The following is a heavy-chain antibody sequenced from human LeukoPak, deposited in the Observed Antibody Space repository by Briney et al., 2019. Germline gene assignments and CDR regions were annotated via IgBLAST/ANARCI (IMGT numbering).Heavy chain of an antibody. CDR2: IYPDDSDT. V-gene: IGHV5-51*01. CDR1: GYSFTNYW. Sequence: GETLKISCTGSGYSFTNYWIGWVRQMPGKGLEWMGIIYPDDSDTRYNPSFQGQVTISADKSISAAYLQWSSLKASDTAMYYRARPLPGASGTYDAFFDSWGQGTLVTVSS. J-gene: IGHJ4*02. D-gene: IGHD3-10*01. CDR3: ARPLPGASGTYDAFFDS.